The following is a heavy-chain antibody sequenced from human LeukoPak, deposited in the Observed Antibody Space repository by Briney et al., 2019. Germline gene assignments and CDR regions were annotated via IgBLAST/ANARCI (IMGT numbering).Heavy chain of an antibody. J-gene: IGHJ6*02. CDR2: INHSGST. V-gene: IGHV4-34*01. CDR1: GGSFSGYY. Sequence: SETLSLTCAVYGGSFSGYYWSWIRQPPGKGLEWIGEINHSGSTNYNPSLKSRVTISVDTSKNQFSLKLSSVTAADTAVYYCARGIYSYYYYGMDVGGQGTTVTVSS. CDR3: ARGIYSYYYYGMDV. D-gene: IGHD1-26*01.